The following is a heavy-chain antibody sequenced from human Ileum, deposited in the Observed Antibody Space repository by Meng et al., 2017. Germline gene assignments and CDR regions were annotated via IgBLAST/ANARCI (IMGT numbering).Heavy chain of an antibody. CDR3: ARRSSSGWLDY. Sequence: GESLKISCAASGFTFSSYGIHWVSQAPGKGLEYVSAISSSGGSSCYVESVKGRFTISRDSSKNTVYSQMGSLRDEETAVYYCARRSSSGWLDYWGQGILVTVSS. CDR1: GFTFSSYG. V-gene: IGHV3-64*02. CDR2: ISSSGGSS. J-gene: IGHJ4*01. D-gene: IGHD6-19*01.